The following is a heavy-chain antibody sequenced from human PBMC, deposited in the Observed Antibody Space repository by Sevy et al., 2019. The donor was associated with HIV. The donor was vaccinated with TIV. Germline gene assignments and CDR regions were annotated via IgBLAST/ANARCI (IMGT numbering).Heavy chain of an antibody. J-gene: IGHJ3*02. Sequence: GGSLRLSCAASGFTFSGYAVSWVRQAPGKGLEWVSAISSGDNTYYADSVKGRFTISRDNSKNTLYLQMNSLRAEDTAVYYCAKHYSSGAFDIWGQGTMVTVSS. V-gene: IGHV3-23*01. CDR3: AKHYSSGAFDI. CDR1: GFTFSGYA. D-gene: IGHD6-25*01. CDR2: ISSGDNT.